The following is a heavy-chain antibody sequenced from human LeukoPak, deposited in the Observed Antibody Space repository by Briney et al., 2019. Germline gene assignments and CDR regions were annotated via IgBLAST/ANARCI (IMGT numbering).Heavy chain of an antibody. D-gene: IGHD1-26*01. CDR2: IESKTDGGTT. Sequence: GGSLRLSCAASGFTFSNAWMSWVRQAPGKGLEWVGRIESKTDGGTTDYAAPVKGRFTISRDDSKNTLYLQMNSLKTEDTAVYYCTTTIVGVTTWFDPWGQGTLVTVSS. V-gene: IGHV3-15*04. J-gene: IGHJ5*02. CDR3: TTTIVGVTTWFDP. CDR1: GFTFSNAW.